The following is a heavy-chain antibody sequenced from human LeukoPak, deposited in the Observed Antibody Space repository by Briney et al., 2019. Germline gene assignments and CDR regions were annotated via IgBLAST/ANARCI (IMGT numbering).Heavy chain of an antibody. CDR1: GGSISSYY. CDR2: IHYTGST. J-gene: IGHJ3*02. Sequence: KASETLSLTCTVSGGSISSYYWSWIRQSPGKGLECIGYIHYTGSTNYNPSLKSRVTISLDTSKNQFSLKVISMTAADTAAYYCTKSDDGLIRICGRGTMVTVSS. D-gene: IGHD3-10*01. CDR3: TKSDDGLIRI. V-gene: IGHV4-59*12.